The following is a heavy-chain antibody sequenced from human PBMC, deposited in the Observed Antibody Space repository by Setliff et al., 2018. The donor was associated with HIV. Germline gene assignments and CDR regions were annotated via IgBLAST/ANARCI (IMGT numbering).Heavy chain of an antibody. CDR1: GYTFTGYY. CDR3: ARGEGSIAVAGIDERYAFDI. V-gene: IGHV1-69*05. CDR2: INPIFGTA. D-gene: IGHD6-19*01. J-gene: IGHJ3*02. Sequence: SVKVSCKASGYTFTGYYMHWVRQAPGQGLEWMGWINPIFGTANYAQKFQGRVTITTDESTSTAYMELSSLRSEDTAVYYCARGEGSIAVAGIDERYAFDIWGQGTMVTVSS.